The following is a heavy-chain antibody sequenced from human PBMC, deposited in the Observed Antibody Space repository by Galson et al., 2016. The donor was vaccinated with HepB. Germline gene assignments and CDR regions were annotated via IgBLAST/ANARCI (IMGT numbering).Heavy chain of an antibody. CDR1: GDSVSSNNAA. V-gene: IGHV6-1*01. CDR2: TYYRSKWYN. J-gene: IGHJ3*02. Sequence: CAISGDSVSSNNAAWNWIRQSPPRGLEWLGRTYYRSKWYNDYAVSVKSRITINPDTSKNQFSLQLNSVTPEDTAIYYCATARPGVAAVWSAFDIWGQGTMVTVSS. CDR3: ATARPGVAAVWSAFDI. D-gene: IGHD6-13*01.